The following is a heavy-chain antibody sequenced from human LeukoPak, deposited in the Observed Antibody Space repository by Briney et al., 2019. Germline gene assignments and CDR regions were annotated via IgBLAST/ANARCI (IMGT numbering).Heavy chain of an antibody. Sequence: SETLSFTCTVSGGSISNYYWSWIRQPPGKGLEWIGYIYYSGSTNYNPSLKSRVTISVDTSKNQFSLKLSSVTAADTAVYYCARSVDYGNYLVVGWFDPWGQGTLVTVSS. V-gene: IGHV4-59*01. CDR2: IYYSGST. J-gene: IGHJ5*02. D-gene: IGHD4-11*01. CDR3: ARSVDYGNYLVVGWFDP. CDR1: GGSISNYY.